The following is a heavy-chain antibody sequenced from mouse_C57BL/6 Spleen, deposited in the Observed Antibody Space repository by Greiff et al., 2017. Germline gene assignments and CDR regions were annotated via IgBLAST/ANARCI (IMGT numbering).Heavy chain of an antibody. CDR2: IWGDGST. CDR3: AKPEAGFAY. J-gene: IGHJ3*01. CDR1: GFSLTSYG. Sequence: VHLVESGPGLVAPSQSLSITCTVSGFSLTSYGVSWVRQPPGKGLGWLGVIWGDGSTNYHSALISRLSISKDNSKGQVILKLNSLQTDDTATYYCAKPEAGFAYWGQGTLVTVSA. V-gene: IGHV2-3*01.